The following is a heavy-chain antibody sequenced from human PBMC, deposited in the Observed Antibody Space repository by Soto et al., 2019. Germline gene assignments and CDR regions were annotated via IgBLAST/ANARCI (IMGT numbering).Heavy chain of an antibody. CDR2: ISYDGSNK. Sequence: PGGSLRLSCAASGFTFSSYAMHWVRQAPGKGLEWVAVISYDGSNKYYADSVKGRFTISRDNSKNTLYLQMNSLRAEDTAVYYCAKVIVVVPAALNDYWGQGTLVTVSS. J-gene: IGHJ4*02. D-gene: IGHD2-2*01. CDR3: AKVIVVVPAALNDY. CDR1: GFTFSSYA. V-gene: IGHV3-30-3*01.